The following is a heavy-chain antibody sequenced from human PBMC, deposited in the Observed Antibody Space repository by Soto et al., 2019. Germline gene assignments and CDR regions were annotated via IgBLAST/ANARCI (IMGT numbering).Heavy chain of an antibody. CDR3: AREGRNDYGDYVIDY. V-gene: IGHV4-59*01. Sequence: SETLSLTCTVTGGSISSYYWSWIRQPPGKGLEWIGYIYYSGSTNYNPSLKSRVTISVDTSKNQFSLKLSSVTAADTAVYYCAREGRNDYGDYVIDYWGQGTLVTVSS. CDR1: GGSISSYY. J-gene: IGHJ4*02. CDR2: IYYSGST. D-gene: IGHD4-17*01.